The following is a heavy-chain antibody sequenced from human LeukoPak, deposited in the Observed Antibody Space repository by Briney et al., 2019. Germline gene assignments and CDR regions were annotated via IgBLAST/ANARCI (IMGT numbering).Heavy chain of an antibody. CDR1: GFTFSSYS. V-gene: IGHV3-21*01. CDR3: AREYSSGFGNAFDI. J-gene: IGHJ3*02. CDR2: ISGSSSYI. Sequence: GGSLRLSCAASGFTFSSYSMNWVRQAPGKGLEWVSSISGSSSYINYADSVKGRFTISRDNAQNSLFLQLNSLRAEDTAVYYCAREYSSGFGNAFDIWGQGTMVTVSS. D-gene: IGHD6-19*01.